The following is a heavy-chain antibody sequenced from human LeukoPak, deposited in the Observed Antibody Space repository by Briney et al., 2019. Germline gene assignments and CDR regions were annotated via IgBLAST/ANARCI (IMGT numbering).Heavy chain of an antibody. J-gene: IGHJ4*02. CDR2: MYYSGST. CDR3: ARHSRGYDSEFGY. Sequence: SETLSLTCTVSGDSIITYYWSWIRQPPGKGLEWIGYMYYSGSTNYNPSLKSRVTISVDKSRNQFSLTLSSVTVADTAVYYCARHSRGYDSEFGYWGQGTLVTVSS. V-gene: IGHV4-59*08. CDR1: GDSIITYY. D-gene: IGHD5-12*01.